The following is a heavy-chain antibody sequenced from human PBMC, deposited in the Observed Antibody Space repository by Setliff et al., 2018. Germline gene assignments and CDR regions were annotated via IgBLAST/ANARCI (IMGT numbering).Heavy chain of an antibody. V-gene: IGHV3-74*01. D-gene: IGHD2-2*01. J-gene: IGHJ4*02. Sequence: GSLRLSCAASGFTFINHWMHWVRQVPGKGLMWVARIGDGGGGTTYADSVKGRFTISRDNAENSLYLQMNSLRAEDTAVYYCARSESCGATNCSPFDYWGQGTLVTVSS. CDR3: ARSESCGATNCSPFDY. CDR1: GFTFINHW. CDR2: IGDGGGGT.